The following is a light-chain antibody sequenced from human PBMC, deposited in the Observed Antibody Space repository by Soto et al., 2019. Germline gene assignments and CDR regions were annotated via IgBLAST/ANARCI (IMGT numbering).Light chain of an antibody. CDR1: QTISSW. CDR2: KAS. V-gene: IGKV1-5*03. Sequence: DIQMTQSPSTLSGSVGDRVTITCRASQTISSWLAWYQQQPGKAPKLLIYKASTLESGVPSRFSGSGSGAEFTLTISSLQPDVFATYYCQHDNSYSEAFGQGTKVELK. CDR3: QHDNSYSEA. J-gene: IGKJ1*01.